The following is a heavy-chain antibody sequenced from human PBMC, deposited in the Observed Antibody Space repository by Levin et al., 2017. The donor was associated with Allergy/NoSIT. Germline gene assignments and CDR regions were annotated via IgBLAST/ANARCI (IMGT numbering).Heavy chain of an antibody. CDR3: ARLVRQGYYDILTGYQSFTYYFDY. J-gene: IGHJ4*02. CDR1: GGSISSSNW. D-gene: IGHD3-9*01. CDR2: IYHSGST. V-gene: IGHV4-4*02. Sequence: PSETLSLTCAVSGGSISSSNWWSWVRQPPGKGLEWIGEIYHSGSTNYNPSLKSRVTISVDKSKNQFSLKLSSVTAADTAVYYCARLVRQGYYDILTGYQSFTYYFDYWGQGTLVTVSS.